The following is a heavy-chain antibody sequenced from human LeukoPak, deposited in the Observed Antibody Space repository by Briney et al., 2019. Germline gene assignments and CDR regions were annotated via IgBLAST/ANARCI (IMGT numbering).Heavy chain of an antibody. Sequence: PGGSLRLSCAASGITFSTYAMTWVRQAPGKGLEWVSSINYSGSGTFYADSVKGRFTISRDNSKDTLYLQMNNLRVEDMAVYYCAKGSREWEVLDAFDIWGQGTMVTVSS. D-gene: IGHD1-26*01. CDR2: INYSGSGT. V-gene: IGHV3-23*01. CDR3: AKGSREWEVLDAFDI. CDR1: GITFSTYA. J-gene: IGHJ3*02.